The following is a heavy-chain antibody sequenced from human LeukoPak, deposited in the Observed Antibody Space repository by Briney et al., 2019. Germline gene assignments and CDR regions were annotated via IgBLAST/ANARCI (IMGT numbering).Heavy chain of an antibody. D-gene: IGHD3-10*01. J-gene: IGHJ5*02. CDR2: INPNSGGT. CDR3: ARDVDYYGSGSPNWFDP. Sequence: ASVKVSCKASGYTFTGYYMHWVRQAPGQELEWMGWINPNSGGTNYAQKFQGRVTMTRDTSISTAYMELSRLRSDDTAVYYCARDVDYYGSGSPNWFDPWGQGTLVTVSS. CDR1: GYTFTGYY. V-gene: IGHV1-2*02.